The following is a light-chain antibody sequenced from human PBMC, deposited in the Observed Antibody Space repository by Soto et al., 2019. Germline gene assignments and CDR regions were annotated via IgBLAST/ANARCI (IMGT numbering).Light chain of an antibody. J-gene: IGLJ3*02. CDR3: LSYTSSSSWV. CDR1: SSDVGGYNY. Sequence: QSVLTQPASVSGSAGQSITISCSGTSSDVGGYNYVSWYQQHPGKAPKLVIYEVSNRPSGVSNRFSGSKSGNTASLTISGLQAEDEGDYYCLSYTSSSSWVFGGGTKLTVL. V-gene: IGLV2-14*01. CDR2: EVS.